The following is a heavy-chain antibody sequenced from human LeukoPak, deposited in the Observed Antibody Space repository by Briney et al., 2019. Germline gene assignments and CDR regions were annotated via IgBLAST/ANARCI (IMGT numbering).Heavy chain of an antibody. Sequence: GGSLRLSCAASGFTFGSYSMNWVRQVPGKGPEWVSSISSSSSFIYYADSVKGRFTISRDNAKNSLYLQMNSLRAEDTAVYYCASSRVIHCVTTGCYASFYQWGQGTLVTVSS. CDR3: ASSRVIHCVTTGCYASFYQ. V-gene: IGHV3-21*01. CDR2: ISSSSSFI. J-gene: IGHJ4*02. CDR1: GFTFGSYS. D-gene: IGHD4-11*01.